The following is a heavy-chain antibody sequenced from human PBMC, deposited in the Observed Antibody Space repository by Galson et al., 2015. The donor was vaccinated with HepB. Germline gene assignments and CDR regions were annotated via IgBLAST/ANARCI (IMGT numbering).Heavy chain of an antibody. J-gene: IGHJ4*02. CDR1: GFTFSSYG. V-gene: IGHV3-30*18. CDR2: ISYDGSNK. CDR3: AKDLIDARWFGDFDY. Sequence: SLRLSCAASGFTFSSYGMHWVRQAPGKGLEWVAVISYDGSNKYYADSVKGRFTNSRDNSKNTLYLQMNSLRAEDTAVYYCAKDLIDARWFGDFDYWGQGTLVTVSS. D-gene: IGHD3-16*01.